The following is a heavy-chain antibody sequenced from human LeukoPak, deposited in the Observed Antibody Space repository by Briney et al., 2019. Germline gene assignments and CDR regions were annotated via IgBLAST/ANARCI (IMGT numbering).Heavy chain of an antibody. CDR2: IQYDGSNK. V-gene: IGHV3-30*02. J-gene: IGHJ6*03. Sequence: GGSLRLSCAASGFTFSSYAMSWVRQAPGKGLEWMAFIQYDGSNKYYADSVKGRFTISRDNSKNTLDLQMDSLRPEDTAVYYCARWIGAAGIEYHYYMDVWGRGTTVTVSS. D-gene: IGHD6-13*01. CDR3: ARWIGAAGIEYHYYMDV. CDR1: GFTFSSYA.